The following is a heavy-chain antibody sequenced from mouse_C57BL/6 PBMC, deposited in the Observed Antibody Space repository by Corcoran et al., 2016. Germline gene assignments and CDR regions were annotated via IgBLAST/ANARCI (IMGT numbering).Heavy chain of an antibody. CDR3: ARAGNHQAWFAY. J-gene: IGHJ3*01. V-gene: IGHV1-26*01. CDR1: GYTFTDYY. CDR2: INPNNGGT. D-gene: IGHD2-1*01. Sequence: EVQLQQSGPELVKPGASVKISCEASGYTFTDYYMNWVKQSHGKSLEWIGDINPNNGGTSYNQKFKGKATLTVDKSSSTAYMELRSLTSEDSAVYYCARAGNHQAWFAYWGQGTLVTVSA.